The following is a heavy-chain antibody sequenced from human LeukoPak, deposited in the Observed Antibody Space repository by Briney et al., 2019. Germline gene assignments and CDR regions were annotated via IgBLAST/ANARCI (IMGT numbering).Heavy chain of an antibody. CDR2: INHSGSA. Sequence: KPSETLALTCAFYGGSFSGYYWSCIRQPPGKGLEWIGEINHSGSANYNPSLKSRVTISVDTSKNQFSLKLSSVAAEDKAVYYCAREGPSPFDYWDQGTLVTVYS. CDR1: GGSFSGYY. J-gene: IGHJ4*02. V-gene: IGHV4-34*01. CDR3: AREGPSPFDY.